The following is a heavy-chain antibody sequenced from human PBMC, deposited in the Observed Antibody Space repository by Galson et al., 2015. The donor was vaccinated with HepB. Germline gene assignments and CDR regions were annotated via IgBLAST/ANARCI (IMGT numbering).Heavy chain of an antibody. Sequence: SLRLSCAASGFTFSSYAMSWVRQAPGKGLEWVSAISGSGGSTNYADSVKGRFTISRDNSKNTLYLQMNSLRAEDTAVYYCAKDFFLSQYNSGRKLFDHWGQGTLVTVSS. J-gene: IGHJ4*02. CDR3: AKDFFLSQYNSGRKLFDH. D-gene: IGHD6-19*01. V-gene: IGHV3-23*01. CDR2: ISGSGGST. CDR1: GFTFSSYA.